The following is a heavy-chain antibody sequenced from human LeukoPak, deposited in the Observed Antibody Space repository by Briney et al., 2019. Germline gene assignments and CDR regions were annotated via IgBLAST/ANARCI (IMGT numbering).Heavy chain of an antibody. V-gene: IGHV4-30-4*01. J-gene: IGHJ5*02. D-gene: IGHD3-9*01. CDR3: ASSPTYYDILTGLGMGWFDP. Sequence: SETLSLTCTVSGGSISSGDYYWSWIRQPPGKGLEWIGYIYYSGSTYYNPSLKSRVTISVDTSKNQFSLKLSSVTAADTAVYYCASSPTYYDILTGLGMGWFDPWGQGTLVTVSS. CDR2: IYYSGST. CDR1: GGSISSGDYY.